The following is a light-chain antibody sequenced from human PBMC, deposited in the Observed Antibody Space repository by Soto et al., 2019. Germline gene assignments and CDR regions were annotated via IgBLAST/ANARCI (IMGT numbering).Light chain of an antibody. CDR2: DAS. CDR3: QQRSNSPRT. J-gene: IGKJ1*01. CDR1: QSVSSY. Sequence: ILMTQSPATLSVSPGERATLSCRASQSVSSYLAWYQQKPGQAPRLLIYDASTRATGIPARSSGSGSGTDFTLTISSLEPEDLAVYYCQQRSNSPRTFGQGTKVDIK. V-gene: IGKV3-11*01.